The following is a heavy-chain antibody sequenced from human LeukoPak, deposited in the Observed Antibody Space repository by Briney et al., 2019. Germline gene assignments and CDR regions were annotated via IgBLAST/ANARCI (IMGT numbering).Heavy chain of an antibody. Sequence: SETLSLTCVVYGGSFSGYYWSWIRQPPGKGLEWIGEINHSGSTNYNPSLKSRVTISVDRSKNQFSLKLTSVTAADTAVYYCARPSSGYYFDYWGQGTLVTVSS. D-gene: IGHD5-12*01. CDR3: ARPSSGYYFDY. V-gene: IGHV4-34*01. J-gene: IGHJ4*02. CDR1: GGSFSGYY. CDR2: INHSGST.